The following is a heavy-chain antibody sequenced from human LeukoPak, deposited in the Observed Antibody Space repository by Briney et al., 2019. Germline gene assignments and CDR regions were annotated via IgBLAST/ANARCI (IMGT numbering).Heavy chain of an antibody. CDR3: ARDRLGLPVDY. CDR2: IYYSGNT. D-gene: IGHD3-16*01. CDR1: GGSITSSNYY. Sequence: DPSETLSLTCTVSGGSITSSNYYWGWIRQPPGKGLEWIGSIYYSGNTHYNPSLKSRVTMSVDTSKNQFSLNLNSVTAADTAVYYCARDRLGLPVDYWGRGTLVTVSS. V-gene: IGHV4-39*07. J-gene: IGHJ4*02.